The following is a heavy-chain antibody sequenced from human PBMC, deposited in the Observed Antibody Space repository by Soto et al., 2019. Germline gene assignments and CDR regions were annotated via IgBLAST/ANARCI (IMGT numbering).Heavy chain of an antibody. D-gene: IGHD6-19*01. CDR1: GYTFTQYW. CDR2: LDPSDSFT. CDR3: ARQKAAVTHAFDL. Sequence: GESLKIACKGSGYTFTQYWISWVRQTPGKGLEWLGRLDPSDSFTSHSPAFQGHVTISSDKSISTTYLQWNSLKASDTAMYYCARQKAAVTHAFDLWGQGTMVTVSS. J-gene: IGHJ3*01. V-gene: IGHV5-10-1*01.